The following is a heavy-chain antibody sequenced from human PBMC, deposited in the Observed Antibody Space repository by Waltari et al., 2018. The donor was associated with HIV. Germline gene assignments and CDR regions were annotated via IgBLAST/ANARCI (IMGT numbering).Heavy chain of an antibody. J-gene: IGHJ5*01. V-gene: IGHV3-9*01. CDR2: ISWNSGIT. Sequence: EVQLVESGGGLVQPGRSLRLSCAASGFTFDDYPMHWVRQSPGKGLEWVAGISWNSGITDYGDSVKGRFTISRDNAKNSLYLQINSLTVEDAAFYYCAKGGSHLTIFEAWFDSWGQGTLVTVSS. D-gene: IGHD3-3*01. CDR3: AKGGSHLTIFEAWFDS. CDR1: GFTFDDYP.